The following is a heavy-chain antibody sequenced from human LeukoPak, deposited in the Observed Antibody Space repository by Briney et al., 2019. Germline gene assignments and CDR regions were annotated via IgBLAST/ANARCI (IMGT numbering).Heavy chain of an antibody. CDR1: GGSISSGGYY. CDR2: IYYSGST. D-gene: IGHD4-23*01. J-gene: IGHJ5*02. V-gene: IGHV4-31*03. Sequence: PSETLSLTCTVSGGSISSGGYYWSWIRQHPGKGLEWIGYIYYSGSTYYNPSLKSRVTISVDTSKNQFSLKLSSVTAADTAVYYCARWSGNSSWFDPWGRGTLVTVSS. CDR3: ARWSGNSSWFDP.